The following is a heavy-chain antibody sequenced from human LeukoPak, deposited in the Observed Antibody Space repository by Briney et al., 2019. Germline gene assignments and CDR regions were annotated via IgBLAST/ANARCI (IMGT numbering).Heavy chain of an antibody. J-gene: IGHJ3*02. Sequence: SETLSLTCTVSGGSISSYYWSWIRQPPGKGLEWIGYIYYSGSTNYNPSLKSRVTISVDTSKNQFSLKLSSVTAADTAVYYCARVGAVRDTFDIWGQGTTVTVSS. V-gene: IGHV4-59*01. CDR1: GGSISSYY. CDR2: IYYSGST. D-gene: IGHD3-16*01. CDR3: ARVGAVRDTFDI.